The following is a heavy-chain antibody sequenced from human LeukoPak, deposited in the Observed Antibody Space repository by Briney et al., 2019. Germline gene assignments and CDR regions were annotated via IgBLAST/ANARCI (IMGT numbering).Heavy chain of an antibody. D-gene: IGHD5-24*01. CDR3: ARGGMAEDYFDY. Sequence: ASVKVSCKASGYSFTSYYMDWVRQAPGQGLEGMGIINPSGGSTSYAQKFQGRVTMTRDTSTSTVYMELSSLRSEDTAVYYCARGGMAEDYFDYWGQGTLVTVSS. J-gene: IGHJ4*02. V-gene: IGHV1-46*01. CDR1: GYSFTSYY. CDR2: INPSGGST.